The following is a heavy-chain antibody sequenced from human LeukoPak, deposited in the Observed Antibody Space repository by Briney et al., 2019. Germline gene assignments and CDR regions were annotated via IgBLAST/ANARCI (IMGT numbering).Heavy chain of an antibody. J-gene: IGHJ4*02. V-gene: IGHV3-53*04. CDR3: ARIAFWSMEGDY. CDR2: IYSDGRT. Sequence: GGSLRLSCAASVFTVSSNYMSWVRQAPGKGLEWVSVIYSDGRTHYADSVKGRFTISRQSSKNTLHLQMNSLRAEDTAVYYCARIAFWSMEGDYWGQGTLVTVSS. D-gene: IGHD3-3*01. CDR1: VFTVSSNY.